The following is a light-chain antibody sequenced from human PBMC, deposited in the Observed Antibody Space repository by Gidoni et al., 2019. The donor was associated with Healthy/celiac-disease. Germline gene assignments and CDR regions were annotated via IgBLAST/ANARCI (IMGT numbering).Light chain of an antibody. V-gene: IGKV1-39*01. CDR2: AAS. CDR1: QSISSY. Sequence: DIQMTHSPSSLSASVRDRVTITCRESQSISSYLNWYQQKPGKAPKLLIYAASSLQSGVPSRFSGSGSGTDFTLTISSLQPEDFATYYCQQSYSTPPSFGQGTKLEIK. CDR3: QQSYSTPPS. J-gene: IGKJ2*03.